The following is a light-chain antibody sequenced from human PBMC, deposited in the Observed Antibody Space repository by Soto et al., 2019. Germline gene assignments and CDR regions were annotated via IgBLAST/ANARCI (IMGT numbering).Light chain of an antibody. J-gene: IGLJ3*02. CDR2: DDS. Sequence: SYELTQPPSVSVAPGQTARITCGGNNIGSKSVHWDQQKPGQAPVLAVYDDSDRPSRIPERFSGSNSGNTATLTISRVEAGDESDYYCQVCDSSSDHWVFGGGTELTVL. CDR1: NIGSKS. CDR3: QVCDSSSDHWV. V-gene: IGLV3-21*02.